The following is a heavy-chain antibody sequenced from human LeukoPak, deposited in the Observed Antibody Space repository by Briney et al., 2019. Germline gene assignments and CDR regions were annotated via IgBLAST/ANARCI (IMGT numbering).Heavy chain of an antibody. CDR3: ARGSRFSRY. J-gene: IGHJ4*02. CDR1: GGSFSGYY. Sequence: PSETLSLTCAVYGGSFSGYYWSWIRQPPGKGLEWIGEINHSGSTNYNPSLKSRLTISVDTSKSQFSLKLSSVTAADTAVYYCARGSRFSRYWGQGTLVTVSS. D-gene: IGHD3-3*01. CDR2: INHSGST. V-gene: IGHV4-34*01.